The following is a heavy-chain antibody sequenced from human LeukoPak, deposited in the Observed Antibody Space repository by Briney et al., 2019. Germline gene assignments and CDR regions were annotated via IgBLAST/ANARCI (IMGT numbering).Heavy chain of an antibody. CDR2: ISGSGGST. Sequence: GRSLRLSCAASGFTVSSNYMSWVRQAPGKGLEWVSAISGSGGSTYYADSVKGRFTISRDNSKNTLYLQMNSLRAEDTAVYYCAKAETYYYDSSGLEYFQHWGQGTLVTVSS. D-gene: IGHD3-22*01. CDR3: AKAETYYYDSSGLEYFQH. J-gene: IGHJ1*01. V-gene: IGHV3-23*01. CDR1: GFTVSSNY.